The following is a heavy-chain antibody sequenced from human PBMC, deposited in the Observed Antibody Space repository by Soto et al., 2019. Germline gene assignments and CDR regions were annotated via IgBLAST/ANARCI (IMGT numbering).Heavy chain of an antibody. J-gene: IGHJ5*02. CDR1: GGSISSSSYY. V-gene: IGHV4-39*01. Sequence: QLQLQESGPGLVKPSETLSLTCTVSGGSISSSSYYWGWIRQPPGKGLEWIGSIYYSGSTYYNPSLKSRVTISVDTSKNQFSLKLSSVTAADTAVYYCARHFPQKVPAAIAWFDPWGQGTLVTVSS. CDR2: IYYSGST. D-gene: IGHD2-2*01. CDR3: ARHFPQKVPAAIAWFDP.